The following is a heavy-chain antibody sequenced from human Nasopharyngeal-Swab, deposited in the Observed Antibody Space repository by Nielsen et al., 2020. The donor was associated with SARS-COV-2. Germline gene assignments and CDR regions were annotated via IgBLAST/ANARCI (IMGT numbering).Heavy chain of an antibody. D-gene: IGHD5-18*01. CDR1: GFTFSSYS. CDR2: ISSSSSYI. Sequence: GESLKISCAASGFTFSSYSMNWVRQAPGKGLEWVSSISSSSSYIYYADSVKGRFTISRDNAKNSLYLQMNSLRDEDTAVYYCASILGYSYGRGYYYGMDVWGQGTTVTVSS. V-gene: IGHV3-21*01. CDR3: ASILGYSYGRGYYYGMDV. J-gene: IGHJ6*02.